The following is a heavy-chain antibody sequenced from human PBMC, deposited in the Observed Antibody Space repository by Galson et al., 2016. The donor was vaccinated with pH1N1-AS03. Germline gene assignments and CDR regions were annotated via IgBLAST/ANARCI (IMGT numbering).Heavy chain of an antibody. D-gene: IGHD3-9*01. CDR3: SRDHFDLVFLTTTYQFYGLDV. CDR2: IRSITHGGTT. J-gene: IGHJ6*02. CDR1: GFTLGDYG. V-gene: IGHV3-49*04. Sequence: SLRLSCAGSGFTLGDYGVTWVRQAPGKGLEWVGSIRSITHGGTTQYAASLRGRISMSRDDSQGIAFLEMNSLKTEDTAVYFCSRDHFDLVFLTTTYQFYGLDVWGQGTTVTVSS.